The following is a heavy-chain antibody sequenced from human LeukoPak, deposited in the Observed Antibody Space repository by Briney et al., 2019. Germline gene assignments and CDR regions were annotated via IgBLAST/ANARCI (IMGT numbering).Heavy chain of an antibody. CDR3: ARHTLYGSGSYYVYYFDY. J-gene: IGHJ4*02. CDR1: GYTFTSYG. CDR2: ISSYNGNT. D-gene: IGHD3-10*01. V-gene: IGHV1-18*01. Sequence: ASVKVSCKASGYTFTSYGISWVRQAPGQGLEWMGWISSYNGNTNYAQKLQGRVTMTADTSTSAAYMELRSLRSDDTAVYYCARHTLYGSGSYYVYYFDYWGQGTLVTVSS.